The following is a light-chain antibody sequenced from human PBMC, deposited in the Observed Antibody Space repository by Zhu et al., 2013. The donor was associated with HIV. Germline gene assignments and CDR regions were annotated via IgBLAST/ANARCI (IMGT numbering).Light chain of an antibody. CDR1: QSVSIN. Sequence: ETVMTQSPATLSVSPGERATLSCRASQSVSINVAWYQQKPGQAPRLLIYNADTRATGIPARFSGSGSGTEFTLTVGSLQSEDFATYYCLQSNSYPRTFGQGTRLEIK. V-gene: IGKV3-15*01. CDR2: NAD. CDR3: LQSNSYPRT. J-gene: IGKJ2*02.